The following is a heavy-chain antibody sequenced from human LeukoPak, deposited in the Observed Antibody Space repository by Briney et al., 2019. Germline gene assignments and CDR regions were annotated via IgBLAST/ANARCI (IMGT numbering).Heavy chain of an antibody. D-gene: IGHD6-13*01. V-gene: IGHV3-21*01. J-gene: IGHJ4*02. CDR3: ARGNKIAAAGH. CDR1: GFTFSSYS. Sequence: GGSLRLSCAASGFTFSSYSMSWVRQAPGKGLEWVSSISSSSNYIYYADSVKGRFTISRDNAKNSVYLRMNSPRAEDTAVYYCARGNKIAAAGHWGQGTLVTVSS. CDR2: ISSSSNYI.